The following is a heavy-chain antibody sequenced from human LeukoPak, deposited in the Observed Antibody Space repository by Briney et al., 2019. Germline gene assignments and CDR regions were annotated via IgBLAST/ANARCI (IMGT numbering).Heavy chain of an antibody. J-gene: IGHJ6*03. Sequence: ASVKVSCKASGYTFTGYYMHWVRQAPGQGLEWMGWISAYNGNTNYAQKLQGRVTMTTDTSTSTAYMELRSLRSDDTAVYYCARELGYYYYMDVWGKGTTVTVSS. D-gene: IGHD7-27*01. CDR3: ARELGYYYYMDV. CDR1: GYTFTGYY. V-gene: IGHV1-18*04. CDR2: ISAYNGNT.